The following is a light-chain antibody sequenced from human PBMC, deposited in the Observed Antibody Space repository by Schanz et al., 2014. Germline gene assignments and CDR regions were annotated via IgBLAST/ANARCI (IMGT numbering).Light chain of an antibody. J-gene: IGLJ2*01. CDR2: YDD. CDR3: AAWDDSLNGVV. Sequence: QSVLTQPPSVSEAPGQRVSISCSGSNTNIGNNAVNWYQQVPGKAPKLLIYYDDLVASGASGRFSASKSGTSASLAISGLQSEDEADYYCAAWDDSLNGVVFGGGTKLTVL. CDR1: NTNIGNNA. V-gene: IGLV1-36*01.